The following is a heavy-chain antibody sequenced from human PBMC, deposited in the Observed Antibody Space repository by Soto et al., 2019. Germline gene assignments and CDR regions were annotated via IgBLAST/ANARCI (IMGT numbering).Heavy chain of an antibody. V-gene: IGHV4-34*01. CDR1: GGSFSGYY. CDR2: INHSGVT. Sequence: SETLSLTCTVYGGSFSGYYWSWIRQPPGKGLEWIGEINHSGVTNYKPSLKRRVTISVDTSKNQFSLQLKSVTAADTALYYCARFSGSYYYAMDVWGQGSTVTVSS. D-gene: IGHD6-19*01. CDR3: ARFSGSYYYAMDV. J-gene: IGHJ6*02.